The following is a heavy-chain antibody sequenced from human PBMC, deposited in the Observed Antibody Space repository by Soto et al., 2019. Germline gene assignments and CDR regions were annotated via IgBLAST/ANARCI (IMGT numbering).Heavy chain of an antibody. CDR1: GYTFTSYG. CDR2: ISDYHHNT. D-gene: IGHD3-22*01. Sequence: PGESLKISCKGSGYTFTSYGISWVRQVPGQGLEWMGWISDYHHNTKYAQKFQGRVTMTTDTSTSTAYLELRSLRSDDTAVYYCVRGDFYDRSGYTRSRYYFDFWGPGTRVTVSS. CDR3: VRGDFYDRSGYTRSRYYFDF. J-gene: IGHJ4*02. V-gene: IGHV1-18*04.